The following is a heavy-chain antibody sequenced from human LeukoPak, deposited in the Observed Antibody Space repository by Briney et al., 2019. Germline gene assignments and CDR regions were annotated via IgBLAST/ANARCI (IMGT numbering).Heavy chain of an antibody. D-gene: IGHD3-9*01. CDR2: IIPIFGTA. CDR1: GGTFSSYA. V-gene: IGHV1-69*13. J-gene: IGHJ5*02. Sequence: SVKVSCKASGGTFSSYAISWVRQAPGQGLEWMGGIIPIFGTANYAQKFQGRVTITADESTSTAYMELSSLRSEDTAVYYCARTYSRTRYFDWLSASSWSDPWGQGTLVTVSS. CDR3: ARTYSRTRYFDWLSASSWSDP.